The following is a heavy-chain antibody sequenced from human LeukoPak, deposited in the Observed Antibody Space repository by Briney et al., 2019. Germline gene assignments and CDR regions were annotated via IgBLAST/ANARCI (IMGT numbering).Heavy chain of an antibody. J-gene: IGHJ4*02. CDR3: ARLVTTFGKGYYFDY. CDR2: IYYSGST. CDR1: GGSISSSSYY. V-gene: IGHV4-39*01. Sequence: PSETLSLTCTVSGGSISSSSYYWGWIRQPPGKGLEWIGRIYYSGSTYYNPSLKNRVTISVDTSKNQCSLKLSSVTAADTAVNYCARLVTTFGKGYYFDYWGQGTLVTVSS. D-gene: IGHD3-3*01.